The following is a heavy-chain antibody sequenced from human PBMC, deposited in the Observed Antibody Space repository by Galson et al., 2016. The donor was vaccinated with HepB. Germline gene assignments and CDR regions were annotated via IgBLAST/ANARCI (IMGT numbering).Heavy chain of an antibody. D-gene: IGHD6-6*01. CDR2: IWYDGSNK. J-gene: IGHJ5*02. CDR3: ARAGSTSSMGNWFDP. CDR1: GFTFSNYG. V-gene: IGHV3-33*01. Sequence: SLRLSCAASGFTFSNYGMHWVRQAPGKGLEWVAIIWYDGSNKDYADSVKGRFTISRDNSKNTLYLQMNSMRAEDTAVYYCARAGSTSSMGNWFDPWGQGTLVTVSS.